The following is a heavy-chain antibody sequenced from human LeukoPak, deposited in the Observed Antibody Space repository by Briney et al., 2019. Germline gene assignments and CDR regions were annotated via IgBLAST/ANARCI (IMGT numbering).Heavy chain of an antibody. V-gene: IGHV1-18*01. J-gene: IGHJ4*02. Sequence: ASVKVSCKTSGYTFTNFGISWVRQAPGQGLEWMGWISTYNYNTDYSQNLQGRVTMTRDTSTSTVYMELSSLRSEDTAVYYCARYYYDSSGLDYWGQGTLVTVSS. CDR1: GYTFTNFG. CDR2: ISTYNYNT. D-gene: IGHD3-22*01. CDR3: ARYYYDSSGLDY.